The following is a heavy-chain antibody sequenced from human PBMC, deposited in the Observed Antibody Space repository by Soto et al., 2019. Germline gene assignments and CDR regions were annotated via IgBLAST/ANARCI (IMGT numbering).Heavy chain of an antibody. CDR1: GFAFKYAR. CDR2: IRSNIDGATT. Sequence: EVLLVESGGGLVEPGGSLRLSCAASGFAFKYARMTWVRQAPGKGLEWVGHIRSNIDGATTAYAAPVKGRFTISRDESKNTEDLQMNSLITEDTAVYYCTTDWGSGTHYARAFDVWGQGTMVTVSS. J-gene: IGHJ3*01. D-gene: IGHD3-16*01. CDR3: TTDWGSGTHYARAFDV. V-gene: IGHV3-15*01.